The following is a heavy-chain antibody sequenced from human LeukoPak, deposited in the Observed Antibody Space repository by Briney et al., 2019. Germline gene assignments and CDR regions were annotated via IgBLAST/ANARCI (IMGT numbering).Heavy chain of an antibody. CDR3: ARRGSLDI. CDR2: IKDDGSAK. V-gene: IGHV3-7*01. J-gene: IGHJ4*02. D-gene: IGHD3-10*01. CDR1: EFSFSNFW. Sequence: GGSLRLSCVVSEFSFSNFWMSWVRQVPGKGLKCVANIKDDGSAKYYVDSVRGRFTVSRDNARNSLYLQMNNLRVEDTAVYYCARRGSLDIWGQGTLVTVSS.